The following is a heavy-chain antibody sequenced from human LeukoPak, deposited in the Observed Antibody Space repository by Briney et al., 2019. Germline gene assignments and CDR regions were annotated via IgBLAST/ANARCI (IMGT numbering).Heavy chain of an antibody. Sequence: ASVTVSCKASGYTFTSYGIRWVRRARGHGREGMGWISAYNGNTNYAQKIQDRDTMNTHPSTSTAYMELSSLRSDHTAVYYCAREKKLWCARGYFAYWGQATLVTVSS. CDR1: GYTFTSYG. CDR3: AREKKLWCARGYFAY. V-gene: IGHV1-18*01. CDR2: ISAYNGNT. J-gene: IGHJ4*02. D-gene: IGHD4/OR15-4a*01.